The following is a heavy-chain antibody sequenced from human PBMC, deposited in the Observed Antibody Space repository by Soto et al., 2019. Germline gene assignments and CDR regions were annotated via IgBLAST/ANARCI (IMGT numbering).Heavy chain of an antibody. CDR3: SSGVVVGAELDY. CDR2: IWSDGRRK. D-gene: IGHD2-15*01. Sequence: QVQLVESGGGVVQPGRSLRLSCAASGFTFSRSGMHWVRQAPGKGLEWVALIWSDGRRKYYGDSVKCRFTISRDNSKNTGCLQLESMRAEETAGYYCSSGVVVGAELDYWGQGSLVTFSS. V-gene: IGHV3-33*01. CDR1: GFTFSRSG. J-gene: IGHJ4*02.